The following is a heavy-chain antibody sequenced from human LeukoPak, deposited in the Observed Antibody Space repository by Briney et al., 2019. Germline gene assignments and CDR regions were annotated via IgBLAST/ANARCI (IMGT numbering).Heavy chain of an antibody. D-gene: IGHD3-10*01. V-gene: IGHV4-31*03. CDR1: VGSIRVAVYC. Sequence: PSETLSLTSTVSVGSIRVAVYCTSSIRQHPGEGLGWRVYIYYRGGTYLHTSRRSGAPTSVNMPKNHFSLKLTAVTPTDTAVFYCARRRITMVRGAQWEQGGWFDPWGQGTLVTVSS. CDR3: ARRRITMVRGAQWEQGGWFDP. CDR2: IYYRGGT. J-gene: IGHJ5*02.